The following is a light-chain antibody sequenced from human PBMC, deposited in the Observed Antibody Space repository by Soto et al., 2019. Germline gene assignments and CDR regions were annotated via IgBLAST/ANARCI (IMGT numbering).Light chain of an antibody. CDR3: QHSYRTLT. J-gene: IGKJ4*01. CDR2: AAS. CDR1: QSISSY. Sequence: DIQMTQSPSSLSASVGDRVTITCRASQSISSYLNWYQQKPGKAPKLLIYAASSLQSGVPSRFSGSGSGTDFTLTISSLKNEDLDTYYCQHSYRTLTFGGGTKVDIK. V-gene: IGKV1-39*01.